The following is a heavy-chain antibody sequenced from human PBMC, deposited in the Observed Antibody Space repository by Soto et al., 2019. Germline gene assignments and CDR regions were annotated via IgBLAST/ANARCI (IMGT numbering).Heavy chain of an antibody. D-gene: IGHD3-22*01. Sequence: GGSLRLSCAASGFTVSSNYMSWVRQAPGKGLEWVSVIYSGGSSYYADSVKGRFTISRDNPKNTLYLQMSSLRAEDTAVYYCARGGDSGYYLHHAFDIWGQGTMVTVSS. CDR3: ARGGDSGYYLHHAFDI. V-gene: IGHV3-53*01. CDR1: GFTVSSNY. CDR2: IYSGGSS. J-gene: IGHJ3*02.